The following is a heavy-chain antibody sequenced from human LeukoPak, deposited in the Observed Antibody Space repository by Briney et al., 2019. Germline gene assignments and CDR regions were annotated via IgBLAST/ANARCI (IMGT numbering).Heavy chain of an antibody. D-gene: IGHD6-19*01. CDR1: GYTFTSYD. CDR3: ARVRGAWYSSGWFLNGAFDI. CDR2: MNPNSGNT. Sequence: ASVKVSCKASGYTFTSYDINWVRQATGQGLEWMGWMNPNSGNTGYAQKFQGRVTMTRNTSISTAYMELSSLRSEDTAVYYCARVRGAWYSSGWFLNGAFDIWGQGTMVTVSS. V-gene: IGHV1-8*01. J-gene: IGHJ3*02.